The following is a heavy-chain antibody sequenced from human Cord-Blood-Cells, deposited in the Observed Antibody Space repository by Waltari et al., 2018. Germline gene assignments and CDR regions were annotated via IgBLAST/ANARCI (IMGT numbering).Heavy chain of an antibody. J-gene: IGHJ4*02. Sequence: EVQLLESGGGLVQPGGSLRLSCAASGFTYSSYAMSWVRQAPGKGLEWVSAISGSCCSTYYADSVKGRFTISRDNAKNTLYLQMNSLRAEDTAVYYCATIYFDYWGQGTLVTVSS. V-gene: IGHV3-23*01. CDR3: ATIYFDY. CDR1: GFTYSSYA. D-gene: IGHD3-3*01. CDR2: ISGSCCST.